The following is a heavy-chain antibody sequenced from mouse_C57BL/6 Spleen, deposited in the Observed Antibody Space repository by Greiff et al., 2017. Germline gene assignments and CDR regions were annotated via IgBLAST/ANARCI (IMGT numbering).Heavy chain of an antibody. V-gene: IGHV5-16*01. Sequence: EVKLVESEGGLVQPGSSMKLSCTASGFTFSDYYMAWVRQVPEKGLEWVANINYDGSSTYYLDSLKSRFIISRDNAKNILYLQMSSLKSEDTATYYCARDNYYYGSSSGLLDYWGQGTTLTVSS. CDR2: INYDGSST. CDR1: GFTFSDYY. CDR3: ARDNYYYGSSSGLLDY. D-gene: IGHD1-1*01. J-gene: IGHJ2*01.